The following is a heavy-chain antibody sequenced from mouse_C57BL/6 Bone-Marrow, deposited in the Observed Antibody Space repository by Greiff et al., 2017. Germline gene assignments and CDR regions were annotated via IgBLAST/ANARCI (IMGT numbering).Heavy chain of an antibody. J-gene: IGHJ2*01. CDR2: ISSGSSTI. Sequence: DVKLQESGGALVKPGGSLKLSCAASGFTFSDYGMHWVRQAPEKGLEWVAYISSGSSTIYYADTVKGRFTISRDNAKNTLFLQMTSLRSEDTAMYYCARRKGRDYWGQGTTLTVSS. CDR1: GFTFSDYG. CDR3: ARRKGRDY. V-gene: IGHV5-17*01.